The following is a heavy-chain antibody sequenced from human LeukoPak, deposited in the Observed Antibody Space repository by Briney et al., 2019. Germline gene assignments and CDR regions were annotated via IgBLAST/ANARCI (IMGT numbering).Heavy chain of an antibody. Sequence: GGSLRLSCAASGFTFSRYSMNWVRQAPGKGLEWVSSISSGGIYIYYADSVKGLFTISRDNAKNSLFLRMNSLSAEDTAVYYCASLEYYDILTGDNWFDPWGQGTLVTVSS. CDR3: ASLEYYDILTGDNWFDP. V-gene: IGHV3-21*01. CDR1: GFTFSRYS. D-gene: IGHD3-9*01. CDR2: ISSGGIYI. J-gene: IGHJ5*02.